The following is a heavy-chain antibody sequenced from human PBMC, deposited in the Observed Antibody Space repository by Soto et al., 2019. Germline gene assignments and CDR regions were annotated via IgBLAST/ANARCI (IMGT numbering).Heavy chain of an antibody. CDR2: ISGTSAST. D-gene: IGHD6-13*01. CDR1: GFTFSSYA. J-gene: IGHJ4*02. Sequence: GGSLRLSCAASGFTFSSYAMSWVRQAPGKGLEWVSGISGTSASTYYADSVKGRFTISRDNSKNTVYLQMRSLRAEDTAVYYCAKLYVSSSYGSAFVDYWGPGTLVTVSS. V-gene: IGHV3-23*01. CDR3: AKLYVSSSYGSAFVDY.